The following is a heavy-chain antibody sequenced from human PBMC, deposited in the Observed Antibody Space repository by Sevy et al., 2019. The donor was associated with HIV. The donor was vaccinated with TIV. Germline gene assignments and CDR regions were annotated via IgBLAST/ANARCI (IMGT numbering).Heavy chain of an antibody. CDR1: GGSVSSGSYY. CDR3: ARDRIAARYYYYGMDV. D-gene: IGHD6-6*01. Sequence: SETLSLTCTVSGGSVSSGSYYWSWIRQPPGKGLEWIGYIYYSGSTNYNPSLKSRVTISVDTSKNQFSLKPSSVTAADTAVYYCARDRIAARYYYYGMDVWGQGTTVTVSS. J-gene: IGHJ6*02. V-gene: IGHV4-61*01. CDR2: IYYSGST.